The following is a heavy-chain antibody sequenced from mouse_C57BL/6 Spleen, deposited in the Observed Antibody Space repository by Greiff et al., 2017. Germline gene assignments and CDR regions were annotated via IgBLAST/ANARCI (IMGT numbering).Heavy chain of an antibody. CDR2: ISDGGSYT. Sequence: EVLLVESGGGLVKPGGSLKFSCAASGFTFSSYAMPWVRQTPEKRLEWVATISDGGSYTYYPDNVKGRFTITRDNAKNNLYLQISHLKSEDTAMYYCARSEDDYGYYFDYWGQGTTLTVSS. V-gene: IGHV5-4*01. D-gene: IGHD1-1*01. CDR1: GFTFSSYA. J-gene: IGHJ2*01. CDR3: ARSEDDYGYYFDY.